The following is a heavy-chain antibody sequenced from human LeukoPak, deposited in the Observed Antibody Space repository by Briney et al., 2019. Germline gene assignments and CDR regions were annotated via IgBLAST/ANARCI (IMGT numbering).Heavy chain of an antibody. CDR3: ARDYGGNSGWFDP. CDR2: IIPIFGTA. Sequence: GASVKVSCTASGGTFSSYAISWVRQAPGQGLEWMGGIIPIFGTANYAQKFQGRVTITADESTSTAYMELSSLRSEDTAVYYCARDYGGNSGWFDPWGQGTLVTVSS. D-gene: IGHD4-23*01. CDR1: GGTFSSYA. J-gene: IGHJ5*02. V-gene: IGHV1-69*13.